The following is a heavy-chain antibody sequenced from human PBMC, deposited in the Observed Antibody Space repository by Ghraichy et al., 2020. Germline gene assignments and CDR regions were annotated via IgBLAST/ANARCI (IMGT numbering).Heavy chain of an antibody. CDR1: GGSFSGYY. V-gene: IGHV4-34*01. D-gene: IGHD4-17*01. J-gene: IGHJ1*01. Sequence: SETLSLTCAVYGGSFSGYYWSWIRQPPGKGLEWIGEINHSGSTNYNPSLKSRVTISVDTSKNQFSLKLSSVTAADTAVYYCARGPYGDYAEYFQHWGQGTLVTVYS. CDR2: INHSGST. CDR3: ARGPYGDYAEYFQH.